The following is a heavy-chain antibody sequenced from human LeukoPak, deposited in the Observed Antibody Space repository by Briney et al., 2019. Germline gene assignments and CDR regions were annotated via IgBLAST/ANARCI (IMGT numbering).Heavy chain of an antibody. CDR1: GYTFTSYG. CDR3: ARGPPRNYYGSGSFNLDY. D-gene: IGHD3-10*01. CDR2: ISAYNGNT. Sequence: ASVKVSCKTSGYTFTSYGISWVRQAPGQGLEWMGWISAYNGNTNYAQKLQGRVTMTRDTSISTAYMELSRLRSDDTAVYYCARGPPRNYYGSGSFNLDYWGQGTLVTVSS. V-gene: IGHV1-18*01. J-gene: IGHJ4*02.